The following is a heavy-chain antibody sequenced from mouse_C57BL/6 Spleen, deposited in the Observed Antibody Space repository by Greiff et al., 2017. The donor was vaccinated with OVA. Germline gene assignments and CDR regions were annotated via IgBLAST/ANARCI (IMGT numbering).Heavy chain of an antibody. J-gene: IGHJ4*01. V-gene: IGHV2-2*01. CDR1: GFSLTSYG. Sequence: QVQLQQSGPGLVQPSQSLSITCTVSGFSLTSYGVHWVRQSPGKGLEWLGVIWSGGSTAYNAAFISRLSISKDNSKSQVFFKMNSLQADDTAIYDCARKGREDAMDYWGQGTSVTVSS. CDR3: ARKGREDAMDY. CDR2: IWSGGST.